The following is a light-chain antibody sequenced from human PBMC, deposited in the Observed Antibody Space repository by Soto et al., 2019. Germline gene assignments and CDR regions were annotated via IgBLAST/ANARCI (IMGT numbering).Light chain of an antibody. J-gene: IGLJ1*01. CDR3: SSHTPYNTGV. V-gene: IGLV2-14*01. CDR2: EVS. CDR1: SSDVGAYNY. Sequence: QSVLTQPASVSGSPGQSIAISCTGTSSDVGAYNYVSWYQQHPGNAPKLIIHEVSNRPSGVSDRFSGSKSGNTASLTISGFQVADEADYYCSSHTPYNTGVFGTGTKVTVL.